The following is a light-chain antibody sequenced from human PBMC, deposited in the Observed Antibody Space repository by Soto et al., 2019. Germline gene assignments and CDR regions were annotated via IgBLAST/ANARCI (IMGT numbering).Light chain of an antibody. Sequence: EIVLTQSPATLSLSPGERATLSCRASQSVRSYLTWYQQKPGQAPRLLIYDASNRATGIPARFSASGSGTDFTRTISSLEPEDFAIYFCQQRSNWPAVTFGGGTKVEIK. CDR3: QQRSNWPAVT. CDR1: QSVRSY. V-gene: IGKV3-11*01. CDR2: DAS. J-gene: IGKJ4*01.